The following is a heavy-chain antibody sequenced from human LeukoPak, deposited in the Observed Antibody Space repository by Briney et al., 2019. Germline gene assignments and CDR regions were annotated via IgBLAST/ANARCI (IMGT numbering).Heavy chain of an antibody. J-gene: IGHJ4*02. CDR3: ASMGYYYDSSGYYRY. CDR1: GFTFSNYW. CDR2: INRDGSER. V-gene: IGHV3-7*03. Sequence: GGSLILSCAASGFTFSNYWMTWVRQAPGKGLEWVANINRDGSERYYVDSVKGRFTISRDDAKSSLYLQMNSLRAEDTAVYYCASMGYYYDSSGYYRYWGQGTLVTVSS. D-gene: IGHD3-22*01.